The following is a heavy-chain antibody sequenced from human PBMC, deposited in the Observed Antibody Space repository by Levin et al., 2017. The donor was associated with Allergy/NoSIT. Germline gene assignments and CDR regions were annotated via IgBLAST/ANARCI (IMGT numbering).Heavy chain of an antibody. CDR1: GFTVSSNY. Sequence: GESLKISCAASGFTVSSNYMAWVRQGPEKGLEWVSFINKDGSTSYADSVKGRFTISRDNSNNTLFLQMNNLRAEDTAMYYCARLFWGSADYWGQGTLVTVSS. CDR2: INKDGST. CDR3: ARLFWGSADY. J-gene: IGHJ4*02. V-gene: IGHV3-53*01. D-gene: IGHD3-16*01.